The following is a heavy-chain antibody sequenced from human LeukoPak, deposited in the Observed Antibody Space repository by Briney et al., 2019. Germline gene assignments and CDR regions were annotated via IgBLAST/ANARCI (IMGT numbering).Heavy chain of an antibody. Sequence: PSETLSLTCAVYGGSFSGYYWSWIRQPPGKGLEWIGEINHSGSTNYNPSLKSRVTISVDTSKNQFSLKLSAVTAAGTAVYYCARQGIAVADRARYFDYWGQGTLVTVSS. D-gene: IGHD6-19*01. CDR3: ARQGIAVADRARYFDY. CDR2: INHSGST. CDR1: GGSFSGYY. J-gene: IGHJ4*02. V-gene: IGHV4-34*01.